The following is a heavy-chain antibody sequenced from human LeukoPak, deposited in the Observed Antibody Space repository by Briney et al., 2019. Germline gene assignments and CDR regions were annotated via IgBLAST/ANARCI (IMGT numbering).Heavy chain of an antibody. J-gene: IGHJ4*02. V-gene: IGHV4-59*01. Sequence: PSETLSLTCTVSGGSISSYYWSWIWQPPGKGLEWIGYIYYSGSTNYNPSLKSRVTISVDTSKNQFSLKLSSVTAADTAVYYCARDKFTYGYWGQGTLVTVSS. CDR1: GGSISSYY. CDR2: IYYSGST. D-gene: IGHD4-17*01. CDR3: ARDKFTYGY.